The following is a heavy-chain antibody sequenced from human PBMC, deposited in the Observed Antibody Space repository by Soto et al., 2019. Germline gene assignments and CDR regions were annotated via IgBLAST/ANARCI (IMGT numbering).Heavy chain of an antibody. J-gene: IGHJ4*02. Sequence: GGSLRLSCVASGFTYRNYGLSWVRQAPGKGLEWVSSISGSSGNTYYAGSVQGRFTVSRDDSKNTLYLQMNSLRAEDTAVYYCAKDLLAYCGGDCAFDSWGKGHLVTVSS. CDR2: ISGSSGNT. D-gene: IGHD2-21*02. CDR1: GFTYRNYG. V-gene: IGHV3-23*01. CDR3: AKDLLAYCGGDCAFDS.